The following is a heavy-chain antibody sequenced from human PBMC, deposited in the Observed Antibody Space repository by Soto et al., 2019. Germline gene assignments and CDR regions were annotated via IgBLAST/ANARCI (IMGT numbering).Heavy chain of an antibody. CDR1: GFPFSSYG. CDR3: AREGDTTMGTCFDF. V-gene: IGHV3-33*01. D-gene: IGHD5-18*01. J-gene: IGHJ4*02. Sequence: VQLVESGGGVVQPGRSLRLSCAASGFPFSSYGMHWVRQAPGKGLEWVAVIWFEGGNKYYADSVKGRFTISRDNSKNTLYLQMNSLRAEDTAVYYCAREGDTTMGTCFDFWGQGTLVTVSS. CDR2: IWFEGGNK.